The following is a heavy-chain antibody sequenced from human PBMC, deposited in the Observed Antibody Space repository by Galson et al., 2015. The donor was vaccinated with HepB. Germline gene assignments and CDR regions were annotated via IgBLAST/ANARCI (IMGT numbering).Heavy chain of an antibody. CDR2: VYYNGIT. D-gene: IGHD6-19*01. CDR3: ARDHSSGWYEGAFDI. CDR1: GGSISSSVYY. V-gene: IGHV4-39*07. Sequence: LSLTCTVSGGSISSSVYYWGWIRQPPGKGLEWIGSVYYNGITYYNPSLKSRLTISVDTSKNKFSLKLSSVTAADTAVYYCARDHSSGWYEGAFDIWGQGTMVTVSS. J-gene: IGHJ3*02.